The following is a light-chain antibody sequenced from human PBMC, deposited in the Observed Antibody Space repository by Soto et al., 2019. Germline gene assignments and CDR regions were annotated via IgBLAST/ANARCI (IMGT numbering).Light chain of an antibody. CDR3: QQYNNWPWT. V-gene: IGKV3-15*01. CDR2: GAS. CDR1: QSVSSN. J-gene: IGKJ1*01. Sequence: EIVMPQSPATLSVSPGERAPLSCRASQSVSSNLAWYQQKPGQAPRLLLYGASTRATGIPARFSGSGSGTEFTLTISSRQSEDFAVYYCQQYNNWPWTVGQGTKVEIK.